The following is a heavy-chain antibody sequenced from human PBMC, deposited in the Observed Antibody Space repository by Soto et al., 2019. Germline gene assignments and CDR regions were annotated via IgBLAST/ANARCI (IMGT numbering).Heavy chain of an antibody. Sequence: QVQLVESGGGVVQPGRSLRLSCAASGFTFSSYGMHWVRQAPGKGLEWVAVISYDGSNKYYADSVKGRFTISRDNSKNPLYLQMNSLRAEDTAVYYCAKGSGYFDLWGRGTLVTVSS. CDR3: AKGSGYFDL. V-gene: IGHV3-30*18. J-gene: IGHJ2*01. CDR1: GFTFSSYG. CDR2: ISYDGSNK.